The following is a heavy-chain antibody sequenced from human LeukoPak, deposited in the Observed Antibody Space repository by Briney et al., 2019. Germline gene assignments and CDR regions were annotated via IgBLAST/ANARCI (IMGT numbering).Heavy chain of an antibody. Sequence: PSETLSLTCTVSGYSISSGYYWGWIRQPPGKGLEWIGSIYHSGSTYYNPSLKSRVTISVDTSKNQFSLKLSSVTAADTAVYYCARNSGYGLGTSNYFDYWGQGTLVTVSS. V-gene: IGHV4-38-2*02. CDR2: IYHSGST. CDR3: ARNSGYGLGTSNYFDY. CDR1: GYSISSGYY. J-gene: IGHJ4*02. D-gene: IGHD5-12*01.